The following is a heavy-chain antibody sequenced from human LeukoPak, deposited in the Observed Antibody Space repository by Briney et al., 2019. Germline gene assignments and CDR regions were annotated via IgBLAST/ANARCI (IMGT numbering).Heavy chain of an antibody. Sequence: PGGSLRLSCAASGFTFSSYWMHWVRQAPGKGLVWVSRINSDGSSTSYADPVKGRFTISRDNAKNTLYLQMNSLRAEDTAVYYCARVKDGLKKWRQRSSYFDYWGQGTLVTVSS. CDR3: ARVKDGLKKWRQRSSYFDY. D-gene: IGHD5-24*01. V-gene: IGHV3-74*01. CDR2: INSDGSST. J-gene: IGHJ4*02. CDR1: GFTFSSYW.